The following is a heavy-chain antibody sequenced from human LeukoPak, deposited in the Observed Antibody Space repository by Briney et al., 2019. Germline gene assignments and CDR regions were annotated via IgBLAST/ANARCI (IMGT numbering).Heavy chain of an antibody. V-gene: IGHV4-39*01. CDR2: MYFSGST. J-gene: IGHJ4*02. CDR1: GGSVSSSFCY. D-gene: IGHD1-26*01. CDR3: ANAASYSVDY. Sequence: SETLSLTCTVSGGSVSSSFCYWGWIRQPPGKGLEWIGSMYFSGSTHYNPSLKSRVTISVDTSKNQFSLKLTSVTAADTAVYYCANAASYSVDYWGQGTLVTVSS.